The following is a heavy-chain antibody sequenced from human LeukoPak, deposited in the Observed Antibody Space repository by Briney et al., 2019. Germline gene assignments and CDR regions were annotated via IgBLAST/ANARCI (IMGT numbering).Heavy chain of an antibody. D-gene: IGHD6-19*01. CDR3: ARGVGRSGWTNEHFDY. V-gene: IGHV1-2*02. CDR1: GNTFTGYY. CDR2: INPNSGGT. Sequence: GASVKVSCKASGNTFTGYYMHWVRQAPGQGLEWMGWINPNSGGTNYAQKFQGRVTMTRDTSISTAYMELNRLRSDDTAVYYCARGVGRSGWTNEHFDYWGQGTLVTVSS. J-gene: IGHJ4*02.